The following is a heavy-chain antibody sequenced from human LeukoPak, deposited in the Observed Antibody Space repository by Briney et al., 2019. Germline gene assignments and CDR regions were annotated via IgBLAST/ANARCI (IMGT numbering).Heavy chain of an antibody. CDR1: GFTFSSYA. CDR2: ISGSGGST. CDR3: AKAAKYYDFWSAPMDV. D-gene: IGHD3-3*01. V-gene: IGHV3-23*01. J-gene: IGHJ6*02. Sequence: PGGSLRLSCAASGFTFSSYAMSWVRQAPGEGLEWVSAISGSGGSTYYADSVKGRFTISRDNSKNTLYLQMNSLRAEDTAVYYCAKAAKYYDFWSAPMDVWGQGTTVTVSS.